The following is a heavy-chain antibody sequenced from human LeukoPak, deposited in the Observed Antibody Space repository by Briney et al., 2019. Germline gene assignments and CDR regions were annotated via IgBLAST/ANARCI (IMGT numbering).Heavy chain of an antibody. CDR3: ARRYCSGGTCHTRDY. Sequence: ASVKVSCKASGYSFTTYAMNWVRQAPGQGLEWMGWINTDTGNPTYAQGFTGRFVFSLDTSVSTAYLQISSLKAEDTAVYYCARRYCSGGTCHTRDYWGQGTLVTVSS. CDR1: GYSFTTYA. V-gene: IGHV7-4-1*02. CDR2: INTDTGNP. J-gene: IGHJ4*02. D-gene: IGHD2-15*01.